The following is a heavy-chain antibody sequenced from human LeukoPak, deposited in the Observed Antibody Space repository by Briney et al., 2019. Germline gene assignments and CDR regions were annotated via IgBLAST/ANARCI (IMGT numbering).Heavy chain of an antibody. CDR2: INPSGGST. Sequence: ASVKVSCKASRYNFISYYMHWVRRAPGQGLEWMGIINPSGGSTSYAQKFQDRVTMTRDTSTSTVYMELSSLKSEDTAVYYCAREDVVLVDAVRYYYYGMDVWGQGTTVTVSS. CDR3: AREDVVLVDAVRYYYYGMDV. CDR1: RYNFISYY. J-gene: IGHJ6*02. D-gene: IGHD2-8*01. V-gene: IGHV1-46*01.